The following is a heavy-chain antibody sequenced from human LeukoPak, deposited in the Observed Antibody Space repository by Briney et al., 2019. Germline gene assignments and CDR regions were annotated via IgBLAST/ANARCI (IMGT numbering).Heavy chain of an antibody. CDR2: SYYSGST. D-gene: IGHD6-19*01. CDR1: GGSISSYY. V-gene: IGHV4-59*01. Sequence: SETLSLTCTVSGGSISSYYWSWIRQPPGKGLEWIGYSYYSGSTNQNYSLKSRVTISVDRSKNQFSLKLSSVTAADTAVYYCARGLYSSGSYDYWGQGTLVTVSS. CDR3: ARGLYSSGSYDY. J-gene: IGHJ4*02.